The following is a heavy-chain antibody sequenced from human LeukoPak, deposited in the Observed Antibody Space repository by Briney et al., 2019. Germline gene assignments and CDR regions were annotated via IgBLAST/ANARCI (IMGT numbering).Heavy chain of an antibody. D-gene: IGHD3-10*01. Sequence: SETLSLTCTVSGGSICSYHWSWIRQPAGKGLEWIGRIYTSGSTNYNPSLKSRVTMSVDTSKNQFSLKLTSVTAADTAVYYCAGTGAYGSGSYLNYWGQGTLVTVSS. V-gene: IGHV4-4*07. CDR1: GGSICSYH. CDR3: AGTGAYGSGSYLNY. J-gene: IGHJ4*02. CDR2: IYTSGST.